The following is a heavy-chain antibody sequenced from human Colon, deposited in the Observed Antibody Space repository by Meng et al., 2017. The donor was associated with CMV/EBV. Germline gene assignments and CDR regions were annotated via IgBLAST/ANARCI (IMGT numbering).Heavy chain of an antibody. CDR2: ITRSGTSV. CDR3: ARRVGYYHFDY. Sequence: GESLKISCAASGFTFSDYFMSWIRQAPGKGLEWISYITRSGTSVWYADSVKGRVTISRDNANNSLFLQMNDLRAEDTAVYYCARRVGYYHFDYWGQGTLVTVSS. J-gene: IGHJ4*02. V-gene: IGHV3-11*04. D-gene: IGHD3-3*01. CDR1: GFTFSDYF.